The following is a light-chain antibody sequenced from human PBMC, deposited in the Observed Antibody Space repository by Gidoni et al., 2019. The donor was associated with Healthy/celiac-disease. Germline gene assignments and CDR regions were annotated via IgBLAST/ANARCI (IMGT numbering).Light chain of an antibody. V-gene: IGKV1-8*01. Sequence: AIRMTQSPSSFSASTGDRVTITCRASQGISSYLAWYQQKPGKAPKLLIYAAYTLQSGVPSRFSGSGSGTDFTLTIRCLQSEDFATYYCQQYYSYPYTFGQGTKLEIK. CDR2: AAY. CDR1: QGISSY. J-gene: IGKJ2*01. CDR3: QQYYSYPYT.